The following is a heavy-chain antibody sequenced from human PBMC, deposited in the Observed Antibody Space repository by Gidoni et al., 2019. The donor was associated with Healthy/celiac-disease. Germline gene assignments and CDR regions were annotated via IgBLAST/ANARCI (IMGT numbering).Heavy chain of an antibody. CDR3: ARVQENTNWYFDL. D-gene: IGHD4-4*01. CDR1: GGSISSGGYS. CDR2: IYYSGST. Sequence: QLQLQESGSGLVKPSQTLSLTCAVSGGSISSGGYSWSWIRQPPGKGLEWIGYIYYSGSTYYNPSLKRRVTISVDRSKNQFSLKLSSVTAADTAVYYCARVQENTNWYFDLWGRGTLVTVSS. J-gene: IGHJ2*01. V-gene: IGHV4-30-2*01.